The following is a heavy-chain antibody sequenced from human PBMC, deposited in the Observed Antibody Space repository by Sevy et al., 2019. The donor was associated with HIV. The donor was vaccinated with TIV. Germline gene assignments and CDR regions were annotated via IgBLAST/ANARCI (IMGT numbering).Heavy chain of an antibody. J-gene: IGHJ4*02. CDR3: AHLAPDTAMAQFDY. D-gene: IGHD5-18*01. V-gene: IGHV1-2*02. Sequence: ASVKVSCKASGYTFTGYYMHWVRQAPGQGLEWMGWINPNSGGTNYAQKFQGRVTMTRDTSISTAYMELSRLRSDDTAVYYCAHLAPDTAMAQFDYWGQGTLVTVSS. CDR2: INPNSGGT. CDR1: GYTFTGYY.